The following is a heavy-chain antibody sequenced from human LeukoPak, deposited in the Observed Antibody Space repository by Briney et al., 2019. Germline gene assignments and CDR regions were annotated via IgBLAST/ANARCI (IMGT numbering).Heavy chain of an antibody. J-gene: IGHJ2*01. Sequence: ASVKVSCKASGYTFTNYGISWVRQAPGQGLEWMGWISAYNGNTNYAQKLQGRVTMTTDTSTSTAYMELRSLGSDDTAVYYCARVVSNDYGDYEGYFDLWGRGTLVTVSS. CDR1: GYTFTNYG. CDR2: ISAYNGNT. D-gene: IGHD4-17*01. V-gene: IGHV1-18*01. CDR3: ARVVSNDYGDYEGYFDL.